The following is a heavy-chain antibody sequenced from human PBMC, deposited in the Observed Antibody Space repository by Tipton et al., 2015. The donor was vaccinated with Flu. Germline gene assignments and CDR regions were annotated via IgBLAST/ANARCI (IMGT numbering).Heavy chain of an antibody. J-gene: IGHJ3*02. CDR2: IHRYGTA. Sequence: TLSLTCSVSGYSIGSGYYWGWIRQPPGKGLEWIAAIHRYGTAYYNPSLKSRVTISVDTSKNQFSLKLSSVTAADTAVYYCARGLRDGYNPHDAFDIWGQGTMVTVSS. CDR1: GYSIGSGYY. D-gene: IGHD5-24*01. CDR3: ARGLRDGYNPHDAFDI. V-gene: IGHV4-38-2*01.